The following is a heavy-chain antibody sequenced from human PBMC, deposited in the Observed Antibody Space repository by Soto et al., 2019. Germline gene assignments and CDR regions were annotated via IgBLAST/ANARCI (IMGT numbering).Heavy chain of an antibody. D-gene: IGHD4-17*01. CDR1: GYTFTSYG. CDR2: ISAYNGNI. Sequence: QVQLVQSGAEVKKPGASVKVSCKASGYTFTSYGISWVRQAPGQGLEWMGWISAYNGNINYAQKLQGRVTMTTDTSTSTAHMEPRSVRSDDTAVYYCAGDLPRVTTVTAGGYWGQGTLVTVSS. J-gene: IGHJ4*02. CDR3: AGDLPRVTTVTAGGY. V-gene: IGHV1-18*01.